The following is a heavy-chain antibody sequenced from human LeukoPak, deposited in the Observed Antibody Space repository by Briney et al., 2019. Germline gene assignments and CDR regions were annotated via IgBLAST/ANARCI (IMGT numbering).Heavy chain of an antibody. Sequence: GESLQISRKGSGYRFTTYWIGWVRQMPGKGLEWMGIIYPGDSDTRYSPSFQGQVTISADKSISTAYLQWSSLKASDTAMYYCARGDYGGTNWFDPWGQGTLVTVSS. CDR2: IYPGDSDT. J-gene: IGHJ5*02. D-gene: IGHD4-23*01. V-gene: IGHV5-51*01. CDR3: ARGDYGGTNWFDP. CDR1: GYRFTTYW.